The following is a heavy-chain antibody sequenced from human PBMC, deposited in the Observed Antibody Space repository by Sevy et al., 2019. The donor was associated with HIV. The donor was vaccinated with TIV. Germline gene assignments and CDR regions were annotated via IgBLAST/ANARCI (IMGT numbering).Heavy chain of an antibody. D-gene: IGHD3-10*01. CDR1: GGSISSGGYY. V-gene: IGHV4-31*03. Sequence: SETLSLTCTVSGGSISSGGYYWSWIRQHPGKGLEWIGYIYYRGSTYYNPSLKSRVTISVDTSKNQFSLKLSSVTAADTAVYYCARVGSGSGPRDYYYGMDVWGQGTTVTVSS. CDR2: IYYRGST. CDR3: ARVGSGSGPRDYYYGMDV. J-gene: IGHJ6*02.